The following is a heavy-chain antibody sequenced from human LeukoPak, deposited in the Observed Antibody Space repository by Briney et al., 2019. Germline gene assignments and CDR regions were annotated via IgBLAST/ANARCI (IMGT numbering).Heavy chain of an antibody. J-gene: IGHJ4*02. CDR1: GGTFSSYA. V-gene: IGHV1-69*13. CDR2: IIPIFGTA. D-gene: IGHD5-18*01. Sequence: GASVKVSCKASGGTFSSYAISWVRQAPGQGLEWMGGIIPIFGTANYAQKFQGRVTITADESTSTAYMELSSLRSEDTAVYYCARRIQLWYTIHYFDYWGQGTLVTVSS. CDR3: ARRIQLWYTIHYFDY.